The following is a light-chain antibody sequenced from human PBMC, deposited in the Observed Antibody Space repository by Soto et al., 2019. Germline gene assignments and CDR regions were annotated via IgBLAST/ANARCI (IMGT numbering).Light chain of an antibody. CDR2: HAS. CDR1: QGISSA. J-gene: IGKJ4*01. Sequence: AIQLTQSPSSLSASVGDRVTITCRASQGISSALAWYQQKPGKAPKLLISHASSLESGVPSRFSGSGSGTDFPLTISCLQPEDFATYHCQQFNTYPTFGGGTKVEIK. V-gene: IGKV1-13*02. CDR3: QQFNTYPT.